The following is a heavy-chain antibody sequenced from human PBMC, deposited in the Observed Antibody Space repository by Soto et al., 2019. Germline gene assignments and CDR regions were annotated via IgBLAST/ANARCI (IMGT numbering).Heavy chain of an antibody. D-gene: IGHD3-10*02. Sequence: QVQLVQSGAEVKKPGASLKVSCKASGYTFSNFGVSWVRQAPGQVLEWIGWINTDNGDTNYGQKFQVRATITTDTFTNTANMEVRSLRSDVTAVYYCARGVRVSAYLDYYMSVWGECTTVTVSS. CDR2: INTDNGDT. J-gene: IGHJ6*03. V-gene: IGHV1-18*01. CDR3: ARGVRVSAYLDYYMSV. CDR1: GYTFSNFG.